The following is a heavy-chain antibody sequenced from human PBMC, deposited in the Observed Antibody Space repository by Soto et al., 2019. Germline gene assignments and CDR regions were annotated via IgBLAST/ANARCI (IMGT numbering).Heavy chain of an antibody. Sequence: PGGSLRLSCAASGFTFSSYAMSWVRQAPGKGLEWVSAISGSGGSTYYADSVKGRFTISRDNSKNTLYLQMNSLRAEDTAVYYCAKDIIGGSYYYYGMDVWGQGTTVTVSS. CDR1: GFTFSSYA. V-gene: IGHV3-23*01. D-gene: IGHD2-15*01. CDR3: AKDIIGGSYYYYGMDV. J-gene: IGHJ6*02. CDR2: ISGSGGST.